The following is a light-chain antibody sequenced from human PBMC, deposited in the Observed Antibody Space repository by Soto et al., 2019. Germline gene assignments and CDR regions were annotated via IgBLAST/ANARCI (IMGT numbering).Light chain of an antibody. J-gene: IGLJ1*01. CDR3: SSYTSSTTYV. CDR1: SSDVGGYNY. CDR2: DVS. Sequence: QSGLTQPASVSECRGRCIAISCNKTSSDVGGYNYVSWYQQHPGKAPKLMIYDVSNRPSGVSNRFSGSKSGNTASLTISGLQAEDEADYYCSSYTSSTTYVFGTGTKVTVL. V-gene: IGLV2-14*01.